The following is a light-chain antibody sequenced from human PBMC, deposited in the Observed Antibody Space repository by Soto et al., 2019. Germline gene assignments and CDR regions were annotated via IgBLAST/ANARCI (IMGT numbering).Light chain of an antibody. Sequence: QSALTQPPSASGSPGQSVTISCTGTSSDVGGSNYVSWYQHHPGKAPKLMIYEVSKRSSGVPDRFSGSKSGNTASLTVSGLQAEDEADYYCSSYADSDSLIFGGGTQLTVL. CDR1: SSDVGGSNY. CDR3: SSYADSDSLI. J-gene: IGLJ2*01. CDR2: EVS. V-gene: IGLV2-8*01.